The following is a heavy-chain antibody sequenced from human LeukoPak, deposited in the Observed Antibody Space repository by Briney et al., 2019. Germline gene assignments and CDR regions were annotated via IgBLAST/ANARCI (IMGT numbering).Heavy chain of an antibody. D-gene: IGHD4-17*01. V-gene: IGHV3-15*01. Sequence: GGSLRLSCAASGFTLSKVWMSWVRQAPGKGLEWVGRIKTKSDGGTTEYAAPVRGRFTISRDDSEDTLYLQMNSLKTEDTAVYYCSIVDYGDLTPAASSDYWGQGTLVTVSS. J-gene: IGHJ4*02. CDR3: SIVDYGDLTPAASSDY. CDR2: IKTKSDGGTT. CDR1: GFTLSKVW.